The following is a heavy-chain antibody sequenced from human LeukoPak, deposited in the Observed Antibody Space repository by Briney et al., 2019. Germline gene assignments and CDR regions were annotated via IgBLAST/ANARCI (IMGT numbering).Heavy chain of an antibody. D-gene: IGHD6-13*01. CDR1: GYTFTGYY. J-gene: IGHJ4*02. CDR2: INPNSGGT. CDR3: AKDHYSSSWQGFDY. Sequence: ASVKVSCKASGYTFTGYYMHWVRQAPGQGLEWMGWINPNSGGTNYAQKFQGRVTMTRDTSISTAYMELSRLRSDDTAVYYCAKDHYSSSWQGFDYWGQGTLVTVSS. V-gene: IGHV1-2*02.